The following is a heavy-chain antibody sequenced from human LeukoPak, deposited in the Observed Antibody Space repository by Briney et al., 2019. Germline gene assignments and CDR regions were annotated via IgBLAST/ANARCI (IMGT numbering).Heavy chain of an antibody. CDR1: GFTFSSYA. V-gene: IGHV3-30*16. J-gene: IGHJ4*02. CDR3: ASGLAVHRAYYYDSSGYSH. Sequence: PGRSLRLSCAASGFTFSSYAMHWVRQAPGKGLEWVAVISYDGSNKYYADSVKGRFTISRDNSKNTLYLQMNSLRAEDTAVYYCASGLAVHRAYYYDSSGYSHWGQGTLVTVSS. D-gene: IGHD3-22*01. CDR2: ISYDGSNK.